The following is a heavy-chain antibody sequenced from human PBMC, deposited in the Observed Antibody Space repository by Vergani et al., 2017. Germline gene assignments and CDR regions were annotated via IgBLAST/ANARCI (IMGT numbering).Heavy chain of an antibody. CDR2: INPNSGGT. D-gene: IGHD3-22*01. CDR1: GYTFTGYY. V-gene: IGHV1-2*02. Sequence: QVQLVQSGAEVKKPGASVKVSCKASGYTFTGYYMHWVRQAPGQGLEWMGWINPNSGGTNYAQKFQGRVTMTRDTSISPSYMELSRLRSDDTAVYYCARSAAIKDYDRSGLPEGSFDDWGQGTLVTVSS. CDR3: ARSAAIKDYDRSGLPEGSFDD. J-gene: IGHJ4*02.